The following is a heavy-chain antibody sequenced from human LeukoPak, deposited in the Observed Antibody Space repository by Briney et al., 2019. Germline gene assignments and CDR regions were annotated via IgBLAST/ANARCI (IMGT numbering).Heavy chain of an antibody. CDR1: GGSISSSSYY. CDR3: ASLEQWLALFDY. V-gene: IGHV4-39*01. D-gene: IGHD6-19*01. Sequence: PSETLSLTCTVSGGSISSSSYYWGWIRQPPGKGLEWIGSIYYSGSTYYNPSLKSRVTISVDTSKNQFSLKLSSVTAADTAVYYCASLEQWLALFDYWGQGTLVPVSS. J-gene: IGHJ4*02. CDR2: IYYSGST.